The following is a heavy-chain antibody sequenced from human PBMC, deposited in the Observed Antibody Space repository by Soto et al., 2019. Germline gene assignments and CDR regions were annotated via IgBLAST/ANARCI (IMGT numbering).Heavy chain of an antibody. D-gene: IGHD2-15*01. CDR2: IYYSGGTT. V-gene: IGHV4-59*01. Sequence: QVQLQESGPGLVKPSETLSLTCSVSGGPINGYYWSWTRQTPGKGLEWIGYIYYSGGTTNYNPSLRSRVTISLDKSNNFFSLKLSSVTAADTAVYYCARHERGWSYFDYWGKGALVTVSS. CDR3: ARHERGWSYFDY. CDR1: GGPINGYY. J-gene: IGHJ4*02.